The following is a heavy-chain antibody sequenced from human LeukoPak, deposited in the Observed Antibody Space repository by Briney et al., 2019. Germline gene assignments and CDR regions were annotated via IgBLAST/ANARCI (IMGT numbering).Heavy chain of an antibody. J-gene: IGHJ4*02. D-gene: IGHD2-2*01. CDR1: GFSFNTFW. V-gene: IGHV3-7*01. Sequence: GGSLRLSCATSGFSFNTFWMNWVRQAPGEGLERVASINQGGTEKYYVDSVKGRFTISRDNAKNSLYLQMYGLTAEDTAVYYCARDGPPAGLYFDNWGQGTLVTVSS. CDR2: INQGGTEK. CDR3: ARDGPPAGLYFDN.